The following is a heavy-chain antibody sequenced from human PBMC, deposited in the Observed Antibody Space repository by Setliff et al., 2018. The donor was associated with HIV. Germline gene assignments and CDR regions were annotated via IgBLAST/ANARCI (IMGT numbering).Heavy chain of an antibody. CDR2: INPSDGAT. Sequence: GASVKVSCKASGYTFTFTNFYIHWVRQAPGQGLEWLGMINPSDGATTSAQKFQGRLTMTTDTSTSTVYMDLSSLRSEDTAVYFCARSGSYYSPFDYWGQGTLVTVSS. V-gene: IGHV1-46*03. J-gene: IGHJ4*02. D-gene: IGHD3-10*01. CDR1: GYTFTFTNFY. CDR3: ARSGSYYSPFDY.